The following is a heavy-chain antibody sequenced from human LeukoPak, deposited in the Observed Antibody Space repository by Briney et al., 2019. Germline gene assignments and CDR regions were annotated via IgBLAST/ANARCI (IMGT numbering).Heavy chain of an antibody. CDR3: ARPGQLGSLYYGMDV. CDR2: INHSGST. V-gene: IGHV4-34*01. Sequence: GSLRLSCAASGFTVSSNYMSWVRQPPGKGLECIGEINHSGSTKYNPSLKSRVTISVDTSKNQFSLKLSSVTAADTAVYFCARPGQLGSLYYGMDVWGQGTTVTVS. J-gene: IGHJ6*02. D-gene: IGHD3-10*01. CDR1: GFTVSSNY.